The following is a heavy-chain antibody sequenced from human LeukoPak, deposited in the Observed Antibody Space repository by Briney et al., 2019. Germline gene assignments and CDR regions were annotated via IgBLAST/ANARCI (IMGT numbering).Heavy chain of an antibody. D-gene: IGHD2-2*02. Sequence: PGRSLRLSCAASGFTFSSYAMHWVRQAPGKGLEWVAVISYDGSNKHYADSVKGRFTISRDNSKNTLYLQMNSLRAEDTAVYYCARIGCSSTSCYKESGYWGQGTLVTVSS. CDR1: GFTFSSYA. J-gene: IGHJ4*02. V-gene: IGHV3-30*04. CDR2: ISYDGSNK. CDR3: ARIGCSSTSCYKESGY.